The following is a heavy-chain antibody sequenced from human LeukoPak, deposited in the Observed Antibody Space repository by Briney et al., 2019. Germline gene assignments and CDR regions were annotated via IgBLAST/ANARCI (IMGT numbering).Heavy chain of an antibody. V-gene: IGHV3-23*01. Sequence: EGSLRLSCAASGFTFSSYGMSWVRQAPSKGLEWVSTISGSAYNTYYADSVKGRFTISRDNSANTLYLQMNSLRAEDTALYYCAKHSGSYFIYYVDSWGQGTLVTVSS. D-gene: IGHD1-26*01. CDR1: GFTFSSYG. J-gene: IGHJ4*02. CDR2: ISGSAYNT. CDR3: AKHSGSYFIYYVDS.